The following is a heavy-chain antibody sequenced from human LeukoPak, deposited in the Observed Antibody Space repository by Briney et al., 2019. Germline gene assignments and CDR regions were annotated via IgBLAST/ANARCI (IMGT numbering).Heavy chain of an antibody. CDR3: ARGRLTRGWGGSSYYFDY. J-gene: IGHJ4*02. V-gene: IGHV4-59*01. Sequence: SETLSLTCTVSGGSISSYYWSWIRQPPGKGLEWIGYIYYSGSTNYNPSLKSRVTISVDTSKNQFSLKLSSVTAADTAVYYCARGRLTRGWGGSSYYFDYWGQGTLVTVSS. D-gene: IGHD6-6*01. CDR1: GGSISSYY. CDR2: IYYSGST.